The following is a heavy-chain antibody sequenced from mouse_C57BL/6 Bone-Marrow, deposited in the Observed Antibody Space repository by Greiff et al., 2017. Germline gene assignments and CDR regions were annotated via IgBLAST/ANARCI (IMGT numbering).Heavy chain of an antibody. J-gene: IGHJ1*03. V-gene: IGHV6-3*01. D-gene: IGHD1-1*01. CDR2: IRLKSDNYAT. CDR3: TGGTTGGNWYFDV. Sequence: EVQGVESGGGLVQPGGSMKLSCVASGFTFSNYWMNWVRQSPEKGLEWVAQIRLKSDNYATHYAESVKGRFTISRDDSKSSVYLQMNNLRAEDTGIYYCTGGTTGGNWYFDVWGTGTTVTVSS. CDR1: GFTFSNYW.